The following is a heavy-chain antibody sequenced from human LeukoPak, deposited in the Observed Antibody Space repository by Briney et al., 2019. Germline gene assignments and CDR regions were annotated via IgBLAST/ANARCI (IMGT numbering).Heavy chain of an antibody. J-gene: IGHJ1*01. V-gene: IGHV3-9*01. CDR1: GFTFDDYA. D-gene: IGHD1-26*01. CDR3: ARGNRKWELPHQTAEYFQH. Sequence: GGSLRLSCAASGFTFDDYAMHWVRQAPGKGLEWVSGISWNSGSIGYADSVKGRFTISRDNSKNTLYLQMNSLRAEDTAVYYCARGNRKWELPHQTAEYFQHWGQGTLVTVSS. CDR2: ISWNSGSI.